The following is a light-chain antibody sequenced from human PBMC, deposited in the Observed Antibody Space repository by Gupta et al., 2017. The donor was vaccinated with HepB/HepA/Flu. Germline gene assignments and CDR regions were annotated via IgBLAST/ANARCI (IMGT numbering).Light chain of an antibody. V-gene: IGKV2-28*01. CDR2: LGS. CDR3: MQALQTLT. CDR1: QSHRHSNGYNY. Sequence: IVMNQSPLSLPVTPGGAASISCRSSQSHRHSNGYNYLDWYLPKPGQSPQLLIYLGSKRASGVPDRFSGSGSGTDFTLKISRLEAEDVGVYYCMQALQTLTFGGGTKVEIK. J-gene: IGKJ4*01.